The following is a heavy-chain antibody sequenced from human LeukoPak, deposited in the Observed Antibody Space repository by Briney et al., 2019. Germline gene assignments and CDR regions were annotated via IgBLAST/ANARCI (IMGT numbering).Heavy chain of an antibody. Sequence: SVKVSCKTSGDTLSSYAISWVRQAPGQGLEWMGGIIPIFGKVNYAQKFQGRVTITADESTNTAYMEVSSLRSEDTAIYYCAREGLVLTTDWYLDLWGRGTQVTVSS. V-gene: IGHV1-69*13. CDR3: AREGLVLTTDWYLDL. CDR1: GDTLSSYA. CDR2: IIPIFGKV. J-gene: IGHJ2*01. D-gene: IGHD5-12*01.